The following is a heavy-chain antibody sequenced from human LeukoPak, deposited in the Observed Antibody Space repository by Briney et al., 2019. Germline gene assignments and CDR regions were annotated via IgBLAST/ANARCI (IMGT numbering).Heavy chain of an antibody. CDR3: ARDPYCSSTSCHSNWFDP. V-gene: IGHV1-8*01. Sequence: ASVKVSCKASGYTFTSYDIKWVRQATGQGLEWMGWMNPNSGNTGYAQKFQGRVTMTRNTSISTAYMELSSLRSEDTAVYYCARDPYCSSTSCHSNWFDPSGQGTLVTVSS. D-gene: IGHD2-2*01. CDR2: MNPNSGNT. CDR1: GYTFTSYD. J-gene: IGHJ5*02.